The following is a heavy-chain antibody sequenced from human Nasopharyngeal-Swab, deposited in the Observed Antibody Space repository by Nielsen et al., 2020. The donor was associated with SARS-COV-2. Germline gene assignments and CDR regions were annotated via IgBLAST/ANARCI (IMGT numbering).Heavy chain of an antibody. J-gene: IGHJ3*02. V-gene: IGHV3-23*01. D-gene: IGHD3-22*01. Sequence: GESLKISCAASGFTFSSYAMSWVRQAPGKGLEWVSAISGSGGSTYYADSVKGRFTISRDNSKNTLYLQMNSLRAEDTAVYYCAKDTYYDSSGYFLFGYAFDIRGQGTMVTVSS. CDR2: ISGSGGST. CDR1: GFTFSSYA. CDR3: AKDTYYDSSGYFLFGYAFDI.